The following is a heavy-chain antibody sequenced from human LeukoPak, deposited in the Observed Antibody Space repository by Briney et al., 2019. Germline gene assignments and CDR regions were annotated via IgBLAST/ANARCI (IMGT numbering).Heavy chain of an antibody. CDR2: MNPNSGNT. CDR1: GYTFTSYT. J-gene: IGHJ5*02. V-gene: IGHV1-8*03. Sequence: GASVKVSCKASGYTFTSYTINWVRQATGQGLEWMGWMNPNSGNTGYAQKFQGRVTITRNTSISTAYMELSSLRSEDTAVYYCARGLPARYNWFDPWGQGTLVTVSS. D-gene: IGHD6-25*01. CDR3: ARGLPARYNWFDP.